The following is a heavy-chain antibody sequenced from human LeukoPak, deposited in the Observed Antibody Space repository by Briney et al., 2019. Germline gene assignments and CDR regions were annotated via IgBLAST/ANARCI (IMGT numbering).Heavy chain of an antibody. Sequence: SETLSLTCTVSGGSISSYYWSWIRQSAGQGLEWIGRIYSTGSTNYNPSLKSRVTISVDTSKNQFSLKLSSLTPADTAVYYCVRRRGTNREYYFDYWGQGTLVTVSS. CDR2: IYSTGST. V-gene: IGHV4-4*07. D-gene: IGHD3-16*01. CDR3: VRRRGTNREYYFDY. J-gene: IGHJ4*02. CDR1: GGSISSYY.